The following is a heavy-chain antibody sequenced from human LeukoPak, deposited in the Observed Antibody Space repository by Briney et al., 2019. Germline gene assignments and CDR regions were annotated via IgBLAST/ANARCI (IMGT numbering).Heavy chain of an antibody. Sequence: ESGPTLVNPTQTLTLTCTFSGFSLSTSGVGVGWIRQPPGKALEWLALIYWNDDKRYSPSLKSRLTITKDTSKNQVVLTMTNMDPVDTATYYCAHPLTEGYSYGYLSGWYWFDPWGQGTLVTVSS. CDR1: GFSLSTSGVG. CDR2: IYWNDDK. J-gene: IGHJ5*02. CDR3: AHPLTEGYSYGYLSGWYWFDP. D-gene: IGHD5-18*01. V-gene: IGHV2-5*01.